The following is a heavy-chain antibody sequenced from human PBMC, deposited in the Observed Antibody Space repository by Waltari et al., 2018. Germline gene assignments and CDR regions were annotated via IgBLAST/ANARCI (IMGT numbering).Heavy chain of an antibody. CDR2: ITPNSGGT. Sequence: QVQLVQSGAEVKKPGASVKVSCKVSGYTLTELSMHWVRQAPGKGLEWMGRITPNSGGTNYAQKFQGRVTMTRDTSISTAYMELSRLRSDDTAVYYCARDRVYGSSHAFDIWGQGTMVIVSS. D-gene: IGHD6-6*01. V-gene: IGHV1-2*06. J-gene: IGHJ3*02. CDR3: ARDRVYGSSHAFDI. CDR1: GYTLTELS.